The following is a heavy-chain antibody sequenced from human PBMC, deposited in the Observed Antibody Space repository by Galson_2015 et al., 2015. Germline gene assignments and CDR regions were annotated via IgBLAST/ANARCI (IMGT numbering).Heavy chain of an antibody. V-gene: IGHV3-43*01. CDR2: ISWDGGST. D-gene: IGHD4-17*01. CDR3: AAHPYGDRAYY. CDR1: GFTFDDYT. J-gene: IGHJ4*02. Sequence: SLRLSCAASGFTFDDYTMHWVRQAPGKGLEWVSLISWDGGSTYYADSVKGRFTISRDNSKNSLYLQMNSLRTEDTALYYCAAHPYGDRAYYWGQGTLVTVSS.